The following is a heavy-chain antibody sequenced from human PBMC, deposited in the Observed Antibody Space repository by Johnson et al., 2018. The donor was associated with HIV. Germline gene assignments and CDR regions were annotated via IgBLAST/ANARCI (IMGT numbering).Heavy chain of an antibody. CDR1: GFSFSIYW. D-gene: IGHD7-27*01. J-gene: IGHJ3*02. V-gene: IGHV3-7*02. CDR3: ARQLGSDAFDI. Sequence: VQLVESGGGVVQPGRSLRLSCGGSGFSFSIYWLTWVRQAPGKGLEWVANINQDGSNKYFADSVKGRFTISRDNSKNSLYLQMNSLRAEDTAVYYCARQLGSDAFDIWGQGTMVTVSS. CDR2: INQDGSNK.